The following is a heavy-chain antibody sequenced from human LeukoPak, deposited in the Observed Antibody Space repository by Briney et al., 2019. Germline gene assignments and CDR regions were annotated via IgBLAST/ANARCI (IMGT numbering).Heavy chain of an antibody. V-gene: IGHV3-74*01. CDR2: IKSDGFST. J-gene: IGHJ3*02. CDR3: ARDVAGWSSGWYYALDI. CDR1: GFIFSDYR. D-gene: IGHD6-19*01. Sequence: QPGGSLRLSCAASGFIFSDYRMHWVRQAPVKGLVWVSRIKSDGFSTTYADSVKGRFTISRDNARNTLYLQMNSLRAEDTAVYYCARDVAGWSSGWYYALDIWGQGTMVTVSS.